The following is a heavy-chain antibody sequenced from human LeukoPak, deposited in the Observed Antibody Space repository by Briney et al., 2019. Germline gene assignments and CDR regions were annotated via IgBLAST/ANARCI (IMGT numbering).Heavy chain of an antibody. J-gene: IGHJ4*02. CDR3: VRGPPNWGFDF. D-gene: IGHD7-27*01. V-gene: IGHV1-8*01. CDR2: MSPNSGDT. CDR1: GYTFTSYD. Sequence: ASVKVSCRASGYTFTSYDINWVRHATGQGLEWMGWMSPNSGDTGYAQKFQGRVTMTRDTSISTAFMELTSLKSEDTAVYYCVRGPPNWGFDFWGQGALVTVSS.